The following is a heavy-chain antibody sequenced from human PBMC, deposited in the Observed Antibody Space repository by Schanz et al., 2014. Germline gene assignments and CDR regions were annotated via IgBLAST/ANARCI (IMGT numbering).Heavy chain of an antibody. CDR1: GFSFSSYG. D-gene: IGHD4-17*01. V-gene: IGHV3-30*02. J-gene: IGHJ6*02. Sequence: QVQLVESGGGVVQPGGSLRLSCAASGFSFSSYGMHWVRQAPGKGLEWVAFIWHDGRIKYYADSVKGRFTISRDNSKNTLYLQVNSLRGEDTAVYYCAKLSHGDYEGSLGDYYMDVWGQGTTVTVSS. CDR2: IWHDGRIK. CDR3: AKLSHGDYEGSLGDYYMDV.